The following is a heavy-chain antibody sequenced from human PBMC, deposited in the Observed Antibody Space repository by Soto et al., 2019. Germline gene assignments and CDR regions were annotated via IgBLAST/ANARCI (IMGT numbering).Heavy chain of an antibody. CDR1: GYSFSNTW. Sequence: EVQLVQSGAEVKEPGESLKISCKGSGYSFSNTWINWVRQMPGKGLEWMGIIYPGNSETRYSPSFQGQVTISADTSIITAYLQWSSLKASDTATYYCAKEAGSAYYGMDVWGQGTTVTVSS. CDR3: AKEAGSAYYGMDV. CDR2: IYPGNSET. J-gene: IGHJ6*02. D-gene: IGHD6-19*01. V-gene: IGHV5-51*03.